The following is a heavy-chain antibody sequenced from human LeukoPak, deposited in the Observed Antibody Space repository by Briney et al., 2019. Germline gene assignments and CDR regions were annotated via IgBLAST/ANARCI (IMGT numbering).Heavy chain of an antibody. CDR1: GYTFTGYY. J-gene: IGHJ4*02. D-gene: IGHD3-3*01. CDR2: IIPIFGTA. CDR3: ARMVTIFGVVIREVDY. V-gene: IGHV1-69*13. Sequence: SVKVSCKASGYTFTGYYMHWVRQAPGQGLEWMGGIIPIFGTANYAQKFQGRVTITADESTSTAYMELSSLRSEDTAVYYCARMVTIFGVVIREVDYWGQGTLVTVSS.